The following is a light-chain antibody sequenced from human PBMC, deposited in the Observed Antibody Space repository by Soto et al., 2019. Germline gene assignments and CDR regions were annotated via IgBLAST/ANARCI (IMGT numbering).Light chain of an antibody. CDR1: QDISNY. CDR2: DAS. Sequence: DIQMTQSPSSLSASVGDRVTITCQASQDISNYLNWYQQKPGKAPKLLIYDASNLETGVPPRFSGSGSGTDFTFTISSLHPEDIATYYCQQYDNLPLTFGPGTKVDIK. V-gene: IGKV1-33*01. J-gene: IGKJ3*01. CDR3: QQYDNLPLT.